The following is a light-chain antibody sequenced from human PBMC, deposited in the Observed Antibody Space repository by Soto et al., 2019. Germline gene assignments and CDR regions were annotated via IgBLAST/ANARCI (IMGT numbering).Light chain of an antibody. J-gene: IGKJ5*01. Sequence: EIVLTQSPGTLSLSPGERATLSCRASQSVSSSYLAWYQQKPGQAPRLLIYGASSRATGIPDRFSGSGSGTDFTLTISRLEPEDFAVYYCQQYGRSPPRITDGPGTRLEIK. CDR1: QSVSSSY. V-gene: IGKV3-20*01. CDR3: QQYGRSPPRIT. CDR2: GAS.